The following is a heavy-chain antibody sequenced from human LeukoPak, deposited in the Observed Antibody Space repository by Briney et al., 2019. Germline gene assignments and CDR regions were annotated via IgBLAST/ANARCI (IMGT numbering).Heavy chain of an antibody. CDR1: GFTFSSYW. CDR2: INSDGSST. J-gene: IGHJ4*02. Sequence: GGSLRLSCAASGFTFSSYWMHWVRQAPGKGLVWVSRINSDGSSTSYADSVKGRFTISRDNAKNTLYLQMNSLGAEDTAVYYCARIRRQGPSDYWGQGTLVTVSS. CDR3: ARIRRQGPSDY. V-gene: IGHV3-74*01.